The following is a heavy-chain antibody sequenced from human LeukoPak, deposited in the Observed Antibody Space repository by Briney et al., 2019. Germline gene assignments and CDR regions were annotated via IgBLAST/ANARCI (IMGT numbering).Heavy chain of an antibody. CDR3: ARHGSYYGSAPHYYFDY. D-gene: IGHD3-10*01. CDR1: GGSISSSSYY. J-gene: IGHJ4*02. V-gene: IGHV4-39*01. Sequence: PSETLSLTCTVSGGSISSSSYYWGWLRQPPGKGLDWMGSIFYSGSTYYHPSLKSRVTISVDTSKNQFSLKLSSVTAADTAVYYCARHGSYYGSAPHYYFDYWGQGTLVTVSS. CDR2: IFYSGST.